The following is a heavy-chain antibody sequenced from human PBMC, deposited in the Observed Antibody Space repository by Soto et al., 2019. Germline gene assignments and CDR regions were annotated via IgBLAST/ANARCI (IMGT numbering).Heavy chain of an antibody. CDR3: ARGGNIAAAGTPYYYYGMDV. CDR1: GFTFSSYS. J-gene: IGHJ6*02. Sequence: GGSLRLSCAASGFTFSSYSMNWVRQAPGKGLEWVSYISSSSSTIYYADSVKGRFTISRDNAKNSLYLQMNSLRAEDTAVYYCARGGNIAAAGTPYYYYGMDVWGQGTTVTVSS. D-gene: IGHD6-13*01. CDR2: ISSSSSTI. V-gene: IGHV3-48*04.